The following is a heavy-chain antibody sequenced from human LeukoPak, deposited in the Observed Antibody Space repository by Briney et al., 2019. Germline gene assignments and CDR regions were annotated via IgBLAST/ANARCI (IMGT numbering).Heavy chain of an antibody. CDR1: GGSISSYY. D-gene: IGHD4-17*01. V-gene: IGHV4-59*08. CDR3: ARGGSYGDYPIDY. CDR2: IYYSGST. J-gene: IGHJ4*02. Sequence: SETLSLTCTVSGGSISSYYWSWIRQPPGKGLEWIGYIYYSGSTNYNPSLKSRVTISVDTSKNQFSLKLSSVTAADTAVYYCARGGSYGDYPIDYWGQGTLVTVSS.